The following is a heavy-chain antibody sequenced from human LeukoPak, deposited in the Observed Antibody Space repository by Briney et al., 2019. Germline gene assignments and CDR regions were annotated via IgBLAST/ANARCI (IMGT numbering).Heavy chain of an antibody. CDR1: GGSISSHC. D-gene: IGHD3-3*01. J-gene: IGHJ6*02. Sequence: SETLSLTCTVSGGSISSHCWSWIRQPPGKGLEWIGYIYYSGSTTYTPSLKSRVTISLDTSKNQFSLKLSSVTAADTAVYYCARFKYDFWSGSRSYYFYGMDVWGQGTTVTVSS. CDR3: ARFKYDFWSGSRSYYFYGMDV. V-gene: IGHV4-59*08. CDR2: IYYSGST.